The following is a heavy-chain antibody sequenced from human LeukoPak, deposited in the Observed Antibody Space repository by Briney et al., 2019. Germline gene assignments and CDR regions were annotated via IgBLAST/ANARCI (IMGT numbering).Heavy chain of an antibody. D-gene: IGHD1-26*01. CDR3: ASLTDIEAGAVRY. CDR1: GFTFSSYA. J-gene: IGHJ4*02. CDR2: ISGSYGTT. V-gene: IGHV3-23*01. Sequence: GGSLRLSCAASGFTFSSYAMSWLRQAPGKGLEWVSSISGSYGTTYYADSVKGRFTISRDNSKNTLYLQMNSLRAEDTAVYYCASLTDIEAGAVRYWGQGTLVTVSS.